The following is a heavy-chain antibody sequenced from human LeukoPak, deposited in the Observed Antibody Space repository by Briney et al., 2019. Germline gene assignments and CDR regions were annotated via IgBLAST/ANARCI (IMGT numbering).Heavy chain of an antibody. D-gene: IGHD6-19*01. CDR3: AKVVKWGDSSGWFPYYFDY. CDR2: VSGSGGST. CDR1: GFTFSSYG. V-gene: IGHV3-23*01. J-gene: IGHJ4*02. Sequence: GGTLRLSCAASGFTFSSYGMTWVRQAPGKGLEWVSAVSGSGGSTYYVDSVKGRFTISRDNSKNTLYLQMNSLRAEDTAVYYCAKVVKWGDSSGWFPYYFDYWGQGTLVTVSS.